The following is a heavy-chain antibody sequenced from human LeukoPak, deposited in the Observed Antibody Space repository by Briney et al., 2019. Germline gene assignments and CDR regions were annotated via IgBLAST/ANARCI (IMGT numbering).Heavy chain of an antibody. CDR2: IFDTGST. D-gene: IGHD4-23*01. V-gene: IGHV4-59*01. Sequence: SETLSITCTASGGSISSYYWSWIRQPPGKGLEWIGYIFDTGSTNYNAALKRGGTMSALTFNKRFALQLSSVTAAYTAVYYCATLTGGDDAFDIWGQGTMVTVSS. CDR1: GGSISSYY. CDR3: ATLTGGDDAFDI. J-gene: IGHJ3*02.